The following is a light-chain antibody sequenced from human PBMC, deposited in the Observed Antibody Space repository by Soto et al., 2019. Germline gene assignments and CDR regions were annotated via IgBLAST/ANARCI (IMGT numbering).Light chain of an antibody. CDR2: GAS. CDR1: RSVSSN. Sequence: EIVMTQSPATLSVSPGERATLSCRASRSVSSNLAWYQQKPGQAPRLLIYGASTRATGIPARFSGSGSGTDFTLTISSLEPEDFAVYYCQQFSSYPLTFGGGTKVDIK. V-gene: IGKV3-15*01. CDR3: QQFSSYPLT. J-gene: IGKJ4*01.